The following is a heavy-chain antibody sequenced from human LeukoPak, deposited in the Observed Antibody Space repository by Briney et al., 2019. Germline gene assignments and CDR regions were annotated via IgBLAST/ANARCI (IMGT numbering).Heavy chain of an antibody. CDR3: ARRRYCSGGSCYRGHNWFDP. Sequence: GESLKISCKGSGYSFTSYWIGWVRQMPGKGLEWMGIIYPGDSDTRYSPSFQGQVTISADKSISTAYLQWSSLKASDTAMYYCARRRYCSGGSCYRGHNWFDPWGQGTLVTVSS. J-gene: IGHJ5*02. V-gene: IGHV5-51*01. CDR2: IYPGDSDT. CDR1: GYSFTSYW. D-gene: IGHD2-15*01.